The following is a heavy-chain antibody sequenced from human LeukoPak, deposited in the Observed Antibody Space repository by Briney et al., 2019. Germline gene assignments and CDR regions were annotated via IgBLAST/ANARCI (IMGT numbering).Heavy chain of an antibody. D-gene: IGHD4-23*01. Sequence: SQTLSLTCTVSGGSISSGGYYWSWIRQHPGKGLEWIGYIYYSGSTNYNPSLKSRVTISVDTSKNQFSLKLSSVTAADTAVHYCARDRRPAVTHDAFDIWGQGTMVTVSS. CDR2: IYYSGST. V-gene: IGHV4-31*03. J-gene: IGHJ3*02. CDR3: ARDRRPAVTHDAFDI. CDR1: GGSISSGGYY.